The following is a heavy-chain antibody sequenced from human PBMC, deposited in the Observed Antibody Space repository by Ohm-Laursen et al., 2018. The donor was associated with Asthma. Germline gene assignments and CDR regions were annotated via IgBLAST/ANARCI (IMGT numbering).Heavy chain of an antibody. J-gene: IGHJ4*02. Sequence: SLRLSCTASGFTFSNAWMSWVRQAPGKGLEWVGRIKSKTDGGTTDYAAPVKGRFTISRDDSKNTLYLQMNSLKTEDTAVYYCTRGRRRNYYFDYWGQGTLVTVSS. V-gene: IGHV3-15*01. CDR2: IKSKTDGGTT. D-gene: IGHD6-25*01. CDR3: TRGRRRNYYFDY. CDR1: GFTFSNAW.